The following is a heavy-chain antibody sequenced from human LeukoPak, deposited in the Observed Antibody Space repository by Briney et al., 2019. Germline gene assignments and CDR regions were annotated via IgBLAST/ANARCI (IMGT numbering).Heavy chain of an antibody. V-gene: IGHV3-66*01. CDR3: ARVHRWLQYDY. J-gene: IGHJ4*02. D-gene: IGHD5-24*01. CDR1: GFTVSSNY. CDR2: IYSGGST. Sequence: GSLRLSCAASGFTVSSNYMSWVRQAPGKGLEWVSVIYSGGSTYYADSVKGRFTISRDNSKNTLYLQMNSLRAEDTAVYYCARVHRWLQYDYWGQGTLVTVSS.